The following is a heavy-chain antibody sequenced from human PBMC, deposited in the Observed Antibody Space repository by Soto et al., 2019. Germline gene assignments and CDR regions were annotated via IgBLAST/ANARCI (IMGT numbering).Heavy chain of an antibody. CDR1: GGTFSSYA. D-gene: IGHD7-27*01. CDR3: ERDGALTGYDY. Sequence: GDSVKVSCKASGGTFSSYAISWVRQAPGQGLEWMGGIIPIFGTANYAQKFQGRVTITADESTSTAYMELSSLRSEDTAVYYCERDGALTGYDYWGQGTLVTVSS. V-gene: IGHV1-69*13. CDR2: IIPIFGTA. J-gene: IGHJ4*02.